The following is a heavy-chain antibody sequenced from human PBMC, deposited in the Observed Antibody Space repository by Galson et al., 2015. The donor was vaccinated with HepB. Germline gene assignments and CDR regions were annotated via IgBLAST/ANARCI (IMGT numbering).Heavy chain of an antibody. CDR1: GFTFSNVW. Sequence: SLRLSCAGSGFTFSNVWMTWVRQAPGKGLEWVGRIKSKTNGGTADYAAPVKDRSTISRDDSKNALYLQVNSLKTEDSAVYYCATEGYYDRSTWIVFDYWGQGTLVTVSS. D-gene: IGHD3-22*01. CDR3: ATEGYYDRSTWIVFDY. J-gene: IGHJ4*02. CDR2: IKSKTNGGTA. V-gene: IGHV3-15*01.